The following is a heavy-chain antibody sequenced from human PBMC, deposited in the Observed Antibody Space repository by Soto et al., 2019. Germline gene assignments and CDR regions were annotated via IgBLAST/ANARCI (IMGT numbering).Heavy chain of an antibody. CDR2: IIPIFGTA. V-gene: IGHV1-69*13. Sequence: GASVKVSCKASGGTLSSYSISWVRQAPGQGLEWMGGIIPIFGTADYAQRFQGRVTITADESTSTAYMELSSLRSEDTAMSCCAIGDYDYGWEVWGQGSTFASSS. CDR1: GGTLSSYS. CDR3: AIGDYDYGWEV. J-gene: IGHJ6*02.